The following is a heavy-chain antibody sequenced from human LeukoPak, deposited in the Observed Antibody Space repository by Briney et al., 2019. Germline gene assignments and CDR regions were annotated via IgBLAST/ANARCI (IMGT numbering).Heavy chain of an antibody. V-gene: IGHV3-53*01. D-gene: IGHD7-27*01. CDR1: GFTVSSNY. J-gene: IGHJ4*02. CDR2: IYSGGST. Sequence: GGSLRFSCAASGFTVSSNYMSWVRQAPGQGLEWVSVIYSGGSTYYADSVKGRFTISRDNSKNTLYLQMNSLRAEDTAVYYCARGRSGYYFDYWGQGTLVTVSS. CDR3: ARGRSGYYFDY.